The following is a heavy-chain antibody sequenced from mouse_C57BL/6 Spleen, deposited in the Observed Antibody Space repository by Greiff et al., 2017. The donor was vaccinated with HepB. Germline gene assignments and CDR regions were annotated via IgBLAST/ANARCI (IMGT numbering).Heavy chain of an antibody. CDR2: INPGSGGT. CDR1: GYAFTNYL. CDR3: ARFDDGYYYFDY. V-gene: IGHV1-54*01. J-gene: IGHJ2*01. D-gene: IGHD2-3*01. Sequence: QVQLQQSGAELVRPGPSVKVSCKASGYAFTNYLIEWVKQRPGQGLEWIGVINPGSGGTNYNEKFKGKATLTADKSSSTAYMQLSSLTSEDSAVYFCARFDDGYYYFDYWGQGTTLTVSS.